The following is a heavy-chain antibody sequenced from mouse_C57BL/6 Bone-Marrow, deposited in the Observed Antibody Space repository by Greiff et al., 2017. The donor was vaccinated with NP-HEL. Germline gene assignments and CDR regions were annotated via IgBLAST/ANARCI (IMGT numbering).Heavy chain of an antibody. V-gene: IGHV5-4*01. Sequence: DVHLVESGGGLVKPGGSLKLSCAASGFTFSSYAMSWVRQTPEKRLEWVATISDGGSYTYYPDNVKGRFTISRDHAKNNLCLQMKHLKSEDTAMYYFARDRYYGSSYCYFDYWGQGTTLTVSS. CDR2: ISDGGSYT. CDR1: GFTFSSYA. CDR3: ARDRYYGSSYCYFDY. D-gene: IGHD1-1*01. J-gene: IGHJ2*01.